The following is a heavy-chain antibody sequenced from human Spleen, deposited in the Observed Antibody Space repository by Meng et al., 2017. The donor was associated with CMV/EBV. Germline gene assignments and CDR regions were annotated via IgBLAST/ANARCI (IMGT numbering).Heavy chain of an antibody. CDR2: IYSGGST. V-gene: IGHV3-66*02. D-gene: IGHD6-13*01. Sequence: LSLTCAASGFTVSSNYMSWVRQAPGKGLEWVSVIYSGGSTYYADSVKGRFTISRDNSKNTLYLQMNSLRAEDTAVYYCARDQQHYGMDVWGQGTTVTVSS. J-gene: IGHJ6*02. CDR3: ARDQQHYGMDV. CDR1: GFTVSSNY.